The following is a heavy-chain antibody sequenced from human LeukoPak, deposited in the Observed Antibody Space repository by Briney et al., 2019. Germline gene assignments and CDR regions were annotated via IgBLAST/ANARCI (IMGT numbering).Heavy chain of an antibody. D-gene: IGHD3-10*01. CDR2: ISAFNGNT. CDR1: GYTFNRHG. Sequence: ASMKVSCKASGYTFNRHGISWVRQAPGQGLEWMGWISAFNGNTNYGQNFQDRVTMTTDTSTTTAYMELRSLRSDDTAVYYCARDRSVWQVRGADAFDIWGQGTMVTVSS. J-gene: IGHJ3*02. CDR3: ARDRSVWQVRGADAFDI. V-gene: IGHV1-18*01.